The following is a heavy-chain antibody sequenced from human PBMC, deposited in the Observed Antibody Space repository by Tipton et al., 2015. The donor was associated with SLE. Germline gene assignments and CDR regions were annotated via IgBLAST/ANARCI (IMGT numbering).Heavy chain of an antibody. V-gene: IGHV3-53*04. D-gene: IGHD6-19*01. J-gene: IGHJ4*02. CDR3: ARDRGSGWFDFDY. CDR1: GFTVSSNY. CDR2: IYSGGST. Sequence: QLVQSGGGLVQPGGSLRLSCAASGFTVSSNYMSWVRQAPGKGLEWVSVIYSGGSTYYADSVKGRFAISRDNSKNTLYLQMNSPRAEDTAVYYCARDRGSGWFDFDYWGQGTLVTVSS.